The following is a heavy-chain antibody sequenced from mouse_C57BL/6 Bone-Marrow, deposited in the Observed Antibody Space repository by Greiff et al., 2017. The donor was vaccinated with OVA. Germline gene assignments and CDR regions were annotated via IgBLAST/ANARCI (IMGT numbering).Heavy chain of an antibody. V-gene: IGHV5-9-1*02. CDR1: GFTFSSYA. D-gene: IGHD2-1*01. J-gene: IGHJ4*01. CDR3: TRLLDAMDY. CDR2: ISSGGDYI. Sequence: EVKLLESGEGLVKPGGSLKLSCAAPGFTFSSYAMSWVRQTPEKRLEWVAYISSGGDYIYYADTVKGRFTISRDNARNTLYLQMSSLKSENTAMYYCTRLLDAMDYWGQETSVTVSS.